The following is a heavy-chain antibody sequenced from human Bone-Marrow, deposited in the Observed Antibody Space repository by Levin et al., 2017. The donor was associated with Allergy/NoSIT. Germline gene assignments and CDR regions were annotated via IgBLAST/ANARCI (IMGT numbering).Heavy chain of an antibody. Sequence: SCAVYGGSFSGYYWSWIRQPPGKGLEWIGEINHSGSTNYNPSLKSRVTISVDTSKNQFSLKLSSVTAADTAVYYCARGRVGYSSGWHKKLYYFDYWGQGTLVTVSS. D-gene: IGHD6-19*01. CDR1: GGSFSGYY. V-gene: IGHV4-34*01. CDR3: ARGRVGYSSGWHKKLYYFDY. CDR2: INHSGST. J-gene: IGHJ4*02.